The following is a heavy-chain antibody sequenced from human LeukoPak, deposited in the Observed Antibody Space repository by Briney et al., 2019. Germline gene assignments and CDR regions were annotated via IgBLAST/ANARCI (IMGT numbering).Heavy chain of an antibody. V-gene: IGHV3-23*01. J-gene: IGHJ4*02. Sequence: GGSLRLSCAASGFTFSSYAMSWVRQAPGKGLEWVSTISGDDGRTYYADSVKGRFTISRDNAKNSLYLQMNSLRAEDTAVYYCARDAVWGYYDSSGYYPLDYWGQGTLVTVSS. CDR1: GFTFSSYA. CDR2: ISGDDGRT. CDR3: ARDAVWGYYDSSGYYPLDY. D-gene: IGHD3-22*01.